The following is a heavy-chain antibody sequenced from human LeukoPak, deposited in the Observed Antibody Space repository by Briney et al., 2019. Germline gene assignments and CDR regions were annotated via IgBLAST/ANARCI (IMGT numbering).Heavy chain of an antibody. Sequence: GESLQISCEGSGYCFTSSWIGWVRPMPGKGLEWMGIIFPGDSDIRYSPSFQGQVTISADKSITTAYLQWSSLKASDTAIYYCARGLYCSGGSCRFDYWGQGTLVTVSS. CDR3: ARGLYCSGGSCRFDY. D-gene: IGHD2-15*01. CDR1: GYCFTSSW. CDR2: IFPGDSDI. J-gene: IGHJ4*02. V-gene: IGHV5-51*01.